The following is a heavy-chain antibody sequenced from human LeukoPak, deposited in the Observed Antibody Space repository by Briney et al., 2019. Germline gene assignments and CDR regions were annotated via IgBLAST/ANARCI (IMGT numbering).Heavy chain of an antibody. CDR1: GFTFSSYA. CDR2: ISGSGGST. V-gene: IGHV3-23*01. J-gene: IGHJ4*02. D-gene: IGHD6-6*01. Sequence: GGSLRLSCAAPGFTFSSYAMSWVRQAPGKGLEWVSAISGSGGSTYYADSVKGRFTISRDNSKNTLYLQMNSLRAEDTAVYYCAKTTSIAARRGTKFDYWGQGTLVTVSS. CDR3: AKTTSIAARRGTKFDY.